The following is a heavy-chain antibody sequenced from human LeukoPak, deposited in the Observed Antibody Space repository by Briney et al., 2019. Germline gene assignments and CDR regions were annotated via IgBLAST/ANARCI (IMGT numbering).Heavy chain of an antibody. J-gene: IGHJ4*02. CDR1: GYTFTGYY. D-gene: IGHD4-17*01. Sequence: ASVKVSCKASGYTFTGYYMHWVRQAPGQGLEWMGWINPNSGGTNYAQKFQGRVTTTRDTSISTAYMELSRLRSDDTAAYYCARAPLPTYGDYYFDYWGQGTLVTVSS. V-gene: IGHV1-2*02. CDR2: INPNSGGT. CDR3: ARAPLPTYGDYYFDY.